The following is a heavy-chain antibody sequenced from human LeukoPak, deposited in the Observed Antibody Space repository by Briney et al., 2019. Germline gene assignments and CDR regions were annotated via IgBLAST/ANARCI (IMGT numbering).Heavy chain of an antibody. CDR2: IYFTGTT. V-gene: IGHV4-59*01. J-gene: IGHJ4*02. D-gene: IGHD3-10*01. Sequence: SETLSLTCTVSGGSISSYWSWIRHSPGKGLEWIGYIYFTGTTNYNPSLKSQLTISIDTSQNQFPLMLSSATAADRAIYYCVIGGSYFTKWRQGTVVTVSS. CDR1: GGSISSY. CDR3: VIGGSYFTK.